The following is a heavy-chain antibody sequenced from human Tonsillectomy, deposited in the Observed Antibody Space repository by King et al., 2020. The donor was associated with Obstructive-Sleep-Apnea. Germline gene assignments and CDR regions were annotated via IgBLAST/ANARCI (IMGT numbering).Heavy chain of an antibody. CDR3: ARLRVAQGDLPL. D-gene: IGHD2-21*01. CDR1: GLSFDTYA. V-gene: IGHV3-30-3*01. Sequence: VQLVESGGTVVRPVRSLRVSCAASGLSFDTYALHWVRQAPGKVLEWVAGISLDGTNKKYAEFVEGRFTISSDNSKYMMFLQMNSLRPEDTAVYYCARLRVAQGDLPLWGRGTLVTVSS. CDR2: ISLDGTNK. J-gene: IGHJ2*01.